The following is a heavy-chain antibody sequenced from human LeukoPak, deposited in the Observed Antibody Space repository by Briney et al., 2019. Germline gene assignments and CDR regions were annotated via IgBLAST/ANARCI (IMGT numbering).Heavy chain of an antibody. V-gene: IGHV3-30-3*01. J-gene: IGHJ3*02. CDR1: GFTFSSYA. D-gene: IGHD6-6*01. Sequence: GGSLRLSCAASGFTFSSYAMHWVRQAPGKGLEWVAVISYDGSNKYYADSVKGRFTISRDNSKNTLHLQMNSLRAEDTAVYYCARDLSSSYAFDIWGQGTMVTVSS. CDR2: ISYDGSNK. CDR3: ARDLSSSYAFDI.